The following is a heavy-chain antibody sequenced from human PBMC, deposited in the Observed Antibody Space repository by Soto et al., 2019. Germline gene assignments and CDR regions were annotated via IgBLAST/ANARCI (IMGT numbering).Heavy chain of an antibody. J-gene: IGHJ6*03. CDR3: ARGRGYCSGGSCYSFSQSINYSYYYKDV. CDR2: INHSGST. Sequence: PSETLSLTCAVYGGSFSGYYWSWIRQTPGKGLEWIGEINHSGSTNYNPSLKSRVTISVDTSKNQFSLKLSSVTAADTAVYYCARGRGYCSGGSCYSFSQSINYSYYYKDVWGKGTTVTVSS. V-gene: IGHV4-34*01. CDR1: GGSFSGYY. D-gene: IGHD2-15*01.